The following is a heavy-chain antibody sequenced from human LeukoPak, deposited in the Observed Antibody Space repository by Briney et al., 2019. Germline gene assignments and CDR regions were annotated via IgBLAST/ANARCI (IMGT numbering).Heavy chain of an antibody. J-gene: IGHJ3*02. CDR1: DYSISSGYY. Sequence: PSETLSLACAVSDYSISSGYYWGWIRQPPGKGLEWIGSIYHSGSPYYNPSLTCRVPISVDTSKTQFSLKLSSVTAADTAVYYCARSMELGSAFDIWGQGTMVTVSS. V-gene: IGHV4-38-2*01. CDR3: ARSMELGSAFDI. CDR2: IYHSGSP. D-gene: IGHD7-27*01.